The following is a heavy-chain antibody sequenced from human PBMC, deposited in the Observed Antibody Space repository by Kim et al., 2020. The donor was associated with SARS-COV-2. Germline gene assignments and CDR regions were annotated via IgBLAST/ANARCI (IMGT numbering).Heavy chain of an antibody. V-gene: IGHV3-48*02. CDR2: ISSSSSTI. D-gene: IGHD3-3*01. J-gene: IGHJ3*02. Sequence: GGSLRLSCAASGFTFSSYSMNWVRQAPGKGLEWVSYISSSSSTIYYADSVKGRFTISRDNAKNSLYLQMNSLRDEDTAVYYCARDFWSGFEPRAFDIWGQGTMVTVSS. CDR1: GFTFSSYS. CDR3: ARDFWSGFEPRAFDI.